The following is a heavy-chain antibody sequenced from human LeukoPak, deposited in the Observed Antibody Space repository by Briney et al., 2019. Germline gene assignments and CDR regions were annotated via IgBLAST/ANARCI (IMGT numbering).Heavy chain of an antibody. CDR2: FEYSGST. V-gene: IGHV4-59*01. J-gene: IGHJ4*02. Sequence: SETLSLTCTVSGGSISSYSWSWIRQPPGKGLEWIGYFEYSGSTNYNPSLKSRVVISGDTSKNQFSLTLRSVTAADTAVYYCARSPHDTTDYWGQGTLVTVSS. CDR3: ARSPHDTTDY. D-gene: IGHD1-26*01. CDR1: GGSISSYS.